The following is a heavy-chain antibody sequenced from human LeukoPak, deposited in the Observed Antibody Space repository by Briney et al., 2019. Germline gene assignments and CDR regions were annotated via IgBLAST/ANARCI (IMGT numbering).Heavy chain of an antibody. Sequence: GGSLRLSCAASGFTFSSYSMNWVRQAPGKGLEWVSSISSSSSYIYYADSVKGRFTISRDNAKNSLYLQMNSLRAEDTAVYYCARGPPYGSGKFGPFDYWGQGTLVTVSS. D-gene: IGHD3-10*01. J-gene: IGHJ4*02. CDR3: ARGPPYGSGKFGPFDY. CDR2: ISSSSSYI. V-gene: IGHV3-21*01. CDR1: GFTFSSYS.